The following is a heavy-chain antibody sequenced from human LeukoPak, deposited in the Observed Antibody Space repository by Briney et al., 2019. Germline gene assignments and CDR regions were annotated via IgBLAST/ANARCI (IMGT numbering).Heavy chain of an antibody. CDR2: ISSSSSYI. D-gene: IGHD5-18*01. CDR3: AREYSYGSLYYLDY. CDR1: GFTFSSYS. J-gene: IGHJ4*02. Sequence: SGGPLRLSCAASGFTFSSYSMNWVRQAPGKGLEWVSAISSSSSYIYYADSVKGRFTISRDNAKNSLYLQMNSLRAEDTAVYYCAREYSYGSLYYLDYWGQGTLVTVSS. V-gene: IGHV3-21*01.